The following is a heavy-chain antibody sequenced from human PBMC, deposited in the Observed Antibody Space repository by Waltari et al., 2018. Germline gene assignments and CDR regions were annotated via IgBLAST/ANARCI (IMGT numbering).Heavy chain of an antibody. J-gene: IGHJ4*02. D-gene: IGHD6-6*01. Sequence: EVQLVESGGGLGQHGGSLRLSCAASGFAFKRFEMHWVRQAPGKGLGWVSHISSSGSAIYHADSVKGRFTISRDNAKNSLYLQMNNLSVDDTAIYYCAKGQFSTTSGCDYWGQGTLVTVSS. V-gene: IGHV3-48*03. CDR1: GFAFKRFE. CDR2: ISSSGSAI. CDR3: AKGQFSTTSGCDY.